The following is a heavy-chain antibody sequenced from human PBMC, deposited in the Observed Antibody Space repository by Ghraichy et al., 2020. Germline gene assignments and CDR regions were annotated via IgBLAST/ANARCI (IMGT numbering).Heavy chain of an antibody. CDR1: GFTLSSYD. V-gene: IGHV3-13*01. CDR2: IGTADDT. Sequence: LSLTCAASGFTLSSYDMHWVRQATGKGLEWVSAIGTADDTYYPGSVKGRFTISRENAKNSLYLQMNSLRAGDTAVYYCARRSLASPSLDYWGQGTLVTVS. J-gene: IGHJ4*02. CDR3: ARRSLASPSLDY.